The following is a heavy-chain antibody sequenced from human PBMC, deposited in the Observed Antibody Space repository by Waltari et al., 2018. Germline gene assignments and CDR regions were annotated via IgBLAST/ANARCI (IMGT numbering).Heavy chain of an antibody. CDR3: ARLNTIWNPLGHYYYGMDV. D-gene: IGHD1-1*01. CDR2: IYYSGST. Sequence: QLQLQESGPGLVKPSETLSLTCTVSGGSISSSSYYWGWIRQPPGKGLEWIGSIYYSGSTYNNPSRKSRVTISVDTSKNQVSLKLSSVTAADTAVYYCARLNTIWNPLGHYYYGMDVWGQGTTVTVSS. CDR1: GGSISSSSYY. V-gene: IGHV4-39*01. J-gene: IGHJ6*02.